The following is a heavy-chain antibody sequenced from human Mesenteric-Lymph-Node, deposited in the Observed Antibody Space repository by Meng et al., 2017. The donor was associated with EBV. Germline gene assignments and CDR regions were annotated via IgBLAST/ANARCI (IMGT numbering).Heavy chain of an antibody. CDR2: IYKSGST. CDR1: VDSISSSYW. D-gene: IGHD3-22*01. Sequence: VWWQESRPGLLKPSRTSSLTCAVSVDSISSSYWWSWVSQPPGKGLEWIGEIYKSGSTNYNPSLKSRVTISVDKSKNHFSLKLSSVTAADTAVYYCARESYYDSRGPWFDPWGQGTLVTVSS. J-gene: IGHJ5*02. CDR3: ARESYYDSRGPWFDP. V-gene: IGHV4-4*02.